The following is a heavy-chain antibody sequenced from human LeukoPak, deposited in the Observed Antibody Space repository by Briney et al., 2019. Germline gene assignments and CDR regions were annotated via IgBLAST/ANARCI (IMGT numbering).Heavy chain of an antibody. J-gene: IGHJ5*02. D-gene: IGHD3-16*02. CDR1: GCSISSGDYY. CDR2: IYYSGST. V-gene: IGHV4-30-4*08. Sequence: SETLSLTCPVSGCSISSGDYYWRWIRQPPGKGLEWIGYIYYSGSTYYNPSLKSLVTISVDTRQNQSSLKLSHVTAADTNGVYRARGVLRLGELSSWGQGTLVTVSS. CDR3: ARGVLRLGELSS.